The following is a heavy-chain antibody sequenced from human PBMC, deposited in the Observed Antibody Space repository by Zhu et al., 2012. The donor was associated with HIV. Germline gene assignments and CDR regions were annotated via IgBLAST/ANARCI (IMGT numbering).Heavy chain of an antibody. CDR1: GGSMSSHY. V-gene: IGHV4-59*11. D-gene: IGHD1-1*01. CDR3: ARSVKGQLVFDS. CDR2: MYSSGST. Sequence: QVQESGPQLVKPSETLSLTCTVSGGSMSSHYWNWVRQPPGKGLQWIGYMYSSGSTKYNFSLKSRVAISLDMSKNQFSLNLSSVTTADTAVYYCARSVKGQLVFDSWGQGALVTVSS. J-gene: IGHJ4*02.